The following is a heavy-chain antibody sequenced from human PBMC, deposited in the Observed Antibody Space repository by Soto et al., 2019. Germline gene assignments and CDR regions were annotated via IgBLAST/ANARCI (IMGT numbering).Heavy chain of an antibody. V-gene: IGHV3-23*01. CDR3: AKGFIRDCGGDCTVDT. CDR1: VFTCSSYT. CDR2: ISATGGST. J-gene: IGHJ5*02. Sequence: GSLRLSCAASVFTCSSYTMSWVRQAPGKGLEWVSGISATGGSTYYADSVKGRFTFSRDNSKNTPYLQMNGLRAEDTAVYYCAKGFIRDCGGDCTVDTWGQGTLVTVSS. D-gene: IGHD2-21*02.